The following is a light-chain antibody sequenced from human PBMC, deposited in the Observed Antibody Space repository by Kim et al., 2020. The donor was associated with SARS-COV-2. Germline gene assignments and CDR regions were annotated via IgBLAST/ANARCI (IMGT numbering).Light chain of an antibody. J-gene: IGKJ1*01. CDR3: QKYNSVPLT. CDR2: GAS. CDR1: QSISTN. Sequence: EVVMTQSPATLSVSLGERTTLSCRASQSISTNLAWYQQKPGQAPRLLIYGASTRATGIPARISGGGSGPEFTVTITSLQPEDFALYYCQKYNSVPLTFGQGTKVDIK. V-gene: IGKV3-15*01.